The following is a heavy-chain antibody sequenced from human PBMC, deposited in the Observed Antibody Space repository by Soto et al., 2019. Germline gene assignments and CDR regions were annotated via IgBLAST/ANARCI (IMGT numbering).Heavy chain of an antibody. D-gene: IGHD5-18*01. CDR3: AKQRGYTYGSYGMDV. CDR2: ISYDGSNT. Sequence: QVQLVESGGGVVQPGRSLRVSCAASGFTFSSYGMHWVRQAPGKGLEWVAVISYDGSNTYYADSVKGRFTISRDNSKNTLYLQMNSLSTEDTALYYCAKQRGYTYGSYGMDVWGQGTTVTVSS. CDR1: GFTFSSYG. V-gene: IGHV3-30*18. J-gene: IGHJ6*02.